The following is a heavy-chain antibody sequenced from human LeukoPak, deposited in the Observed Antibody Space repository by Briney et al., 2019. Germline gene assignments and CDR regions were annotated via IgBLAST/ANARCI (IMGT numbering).Heavy chain of an antibody. CDR2: IWFDGSNK. Sequence: GGSLRLSCAASGVTFSSSGMHWVRQAPGKGLEWVAVIWFDGSNKYYADSVKGRFTISRDNPKNTLHLQMNSLRAEDTAVYYCARGSYSSSAGNFDYWGQGTLVTVSS. D-gene: IGHD6-6*01. CDR1: GVTFSSSG. CDR3: ARGSYSSSAGNFDY. J-gene: IGHJ4*02. V-gene: IGHV3-33*01.